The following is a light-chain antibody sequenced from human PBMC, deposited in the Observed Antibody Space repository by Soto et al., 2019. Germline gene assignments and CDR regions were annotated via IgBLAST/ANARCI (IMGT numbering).Light chain of an antibody. CDR3: QSYDSSLSDV. Sequence: QSVLTQPPSVSGAPGQRVTISCTGSSSNIGAGYDVHWYQQLPGTAPKLLIYVNTNRPSGVPDRFSGSKSGTSASLAITGLQAEDEADYYCQSYDSSLSDVFGTGTKLTVL. CDR1: SSNIGAGYD. CDR2: VNT. J-gene: IGLJ1*01. V-gene: IGLV1-40*01.